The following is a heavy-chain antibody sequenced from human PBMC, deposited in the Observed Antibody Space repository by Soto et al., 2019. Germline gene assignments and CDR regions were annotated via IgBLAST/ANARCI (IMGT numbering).Heavy chain of an antibody. V-gene: IGHV2-5*02. CDR3: AHRFRGTFDS. J-gene: IGHJ4*02. D-gene: IGHD3-10*01. Sequence: QITLKESGPPLVKPTQTLTLTCTFSGFSLSTSGVGVGWIRQPPGKALECLALIYWDDDKRYSPSLRSRLTITKDTSENQVVLTMTNMDPVDTATYYCAHRFRGTFDSWGQGTLVTVSS. CDR1: GFSLSTSGVG. CDR2: IYWDDDK.